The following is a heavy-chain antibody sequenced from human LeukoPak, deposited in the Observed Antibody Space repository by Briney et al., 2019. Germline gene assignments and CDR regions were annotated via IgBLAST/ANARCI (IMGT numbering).Heavy chain of an antibody. V-gene: IGHV3-30*18. CDR3: AKDRGDYYYYYGMDV. CDR1: GFTFSIYG. J-gene: IGHJ6*02. D-gene: IGHD3-10*01. Sequence: GGSLRLSCAASGFTFSIYGMHWVRQAPGKGLECVAGISYDGSNKYYADSVKGRFTISRDNSKNTLYLQMNSLRAEDTAVYYCAKDRGDYYYYYGMDVWGQETPVTVSS. CDR2: ISYDGSNK.